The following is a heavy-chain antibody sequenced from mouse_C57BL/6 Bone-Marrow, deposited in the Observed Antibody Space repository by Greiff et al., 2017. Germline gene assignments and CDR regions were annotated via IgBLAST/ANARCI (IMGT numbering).Heavy chain of an antibody. J-gene: IGHJ1*03. CDR1: GYTFTSYW. CDR3: SWYGNYYDSSYWYFDV. CDR2: IDPSDSYT. Sequence: QVKLQQPGPELVRPGTSVKLSCKASGYTFTSYWLHWVKQRPGKGLEWIGVIDPSDSYTNYNQKFKGKATYAVVTSASTAYMQLSILTSEDSAVDYCSWYGNYYDSSYWYFDVWGTGTTVTVSS. V-gene: IGHV1-59*01. D-gene: IGHD1-1*01.